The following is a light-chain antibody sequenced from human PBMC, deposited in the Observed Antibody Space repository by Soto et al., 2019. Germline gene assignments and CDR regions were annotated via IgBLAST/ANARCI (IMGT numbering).Light chain of an antibody. J-gene: IGLJ2*01. CDR1: SGHSSYA. Sequence: QSVLTQSPSASASLGASVKLTCTLSSGHSSYAIAWHQQQPGKGPRFLMKLNSDGSHNKGDGIPDRFSGSSSGAERYLTVSILQSEDEADYSCQTSGTGIQVFGGGTKLTVL. V-gene: IGLV4-69*01. CDR3: QTSGTGIQV. CDR2: LNSDGSH.